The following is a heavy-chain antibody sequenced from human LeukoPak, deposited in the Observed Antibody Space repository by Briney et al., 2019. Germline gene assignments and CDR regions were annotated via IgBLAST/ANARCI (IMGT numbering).Heavy chain of an antibody. D-gene: IGHD3-9*01. CDR1: GGSISTYY. V-gene: IGHV4-59*01. CDR3: ARSLTILTGYYRELPFDY. Sequence: SETLSLTCTVSGGSISTYYWSWIRQPPGKGREWIGYIYFTGSTNYNPSLKSRVAISVDMSKNQFSLNLNSVTAADTAVYYCARSLTILTGYYRELPFDYWGQGTLVTVSS. J-gene: IGHJ4*02. CDR2: IYFTGST.